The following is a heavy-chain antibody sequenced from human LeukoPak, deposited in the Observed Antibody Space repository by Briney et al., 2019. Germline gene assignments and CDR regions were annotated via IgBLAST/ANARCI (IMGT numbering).Heavy chain of an antibody. CDR2: ISSNGGTI. CDR3: VKGSEAYCDSKSDY. D-gene: IGHD3-22*01. V-gene: IGHV3-64D*09. Sequence: TGGSLRLSCSASGFTFSSYAMHWVRQAPGNGLEYVSAISSNGGTIYYADSAKGRFTISRDNSKNTLYLQMSSLRVEDTAVYYCVKGSEAYCDSKSDYWGQGTPVTVSS. J-gene: IGHJ4*02. CDR1: GFTFSSYA.